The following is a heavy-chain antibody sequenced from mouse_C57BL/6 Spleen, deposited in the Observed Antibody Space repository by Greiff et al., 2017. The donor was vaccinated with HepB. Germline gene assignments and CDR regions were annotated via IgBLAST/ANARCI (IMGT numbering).Heavy chain of an antibody. CDR2: IYPGSGNT. V-gene: IGHV1-76*01. D-gene: IGHD1-1*01. Sequence: QVHVKQSGAELVRPGASVKLSCKASGYTFTDYYINWVKQRPGQGLEWIARIYPGSGNTYYNEKVKGKATLTAEKSSSTAYMQLSSLTSEDSAVYVFARATTVYYFDDWGQGTTLTVSS. J-gene: IGHJ2*01. CDR1: GYTFTDYY. CDR3: ARATTVYYFDD.